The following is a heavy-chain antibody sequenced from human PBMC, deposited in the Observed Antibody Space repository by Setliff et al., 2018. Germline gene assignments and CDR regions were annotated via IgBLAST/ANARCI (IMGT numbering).Heavy chain of an antibody. V-gene: IGHV1-2*02. J-gene: IGHJ1*01. Sequence: GASVKVSCKASGYTSTGHYIHWVRQAPGQGLVWMGWINPRTGVTNSAQKFQGRVTMTRDTSTSTAYMELRSLRSDDTAVYYCVRDAGWQYDDYAGVYFPHWGQGTLVTVSS. CDR1: GYTSTGHY. CDR2: INPRTGVT. D-gene: IGHD4-17*01. CDR3: VRDAGWQYDDYAGVYFPH.